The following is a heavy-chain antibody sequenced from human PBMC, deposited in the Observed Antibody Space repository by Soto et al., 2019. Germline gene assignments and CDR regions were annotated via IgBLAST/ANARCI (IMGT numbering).Heavy chain of an antibody. D-gene: IGHD6-13*01. CDR1: GYTFTSYG. Sequence: ASVKVSFKASGYTFTSYGISWLRQAPGQGLEWMGWISAYNGNTNYAQKLQGRVTMTTDTSTSTAYMALRSLRSDDTAVYYCARDRIHSSRWLHDAFDIWGQGXMVTV. J-gene: IGHJ3*02. CDR2: ISAYNGNT. V-gene: IGHV1-18*04. CDR3: ARDRIHSSRWLHDAFDI.